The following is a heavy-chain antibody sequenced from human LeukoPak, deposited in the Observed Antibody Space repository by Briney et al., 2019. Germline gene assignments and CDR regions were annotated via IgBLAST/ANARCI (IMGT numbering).Heavy chain of an antibody. V-gene: IGHV5-51*01. CDR3: ALGYCSSTSCYGSGMDV. CDR1: GYSFTSYW. Sequence: GESLKISCKGSGYSFTSYWIDWVRQMPGKGLEWMGIIYPGDSDTRYSPSFQGQVTISADKSISTAYLQWSSLKASDTAMYYCALGYCSSTSCYGSGMDVWGQGTTVTVSS. CDR2: IYPGDSDT. D-gene: IGHD2-2*01. J-gene: IGHJ6*02.